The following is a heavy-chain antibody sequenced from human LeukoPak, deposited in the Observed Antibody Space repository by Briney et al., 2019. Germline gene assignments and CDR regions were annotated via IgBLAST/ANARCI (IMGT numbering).Heavy chain of an antibody. CDR1: GGSTSSGAYY. Sequence: SETLSLTCTLSGGSTSSGAYYWSWIRHPRGKGLEWIGYIFYSGTTHYNPSLESRVTQSVHTAKNQFSLKLSSVTAADTAVYYCARDAPARGFVYGGEGTLVTVSS. V-gene: IGHV4-30-4*01. J-gene: IGHJ4*02. CDR2: IFYSGTT. CDR3: ARDAPARGFVY.